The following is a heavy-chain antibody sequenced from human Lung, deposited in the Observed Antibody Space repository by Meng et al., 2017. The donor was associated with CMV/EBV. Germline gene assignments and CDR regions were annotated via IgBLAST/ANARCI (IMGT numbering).Heavy chain of an antibody. V-gene: IGHV3-21*01. J-gene: IGHJ3*02. CDR1: GFTFSSYS. CDR2: ISSSSSYI. Sequence: SCAASGFTFSSYSMNWVRQAPGKGLEWVSSISSSSSYIYYADSVKGRFTISRDNAKNSLYLQMNSLRAEDTAVYYCARDPPDWNYPRSYAFDIWGQGTXVTVSS. D-gene: IGHD1-7*01. CDR3: ARDPPDWNYPRSYAFDI.